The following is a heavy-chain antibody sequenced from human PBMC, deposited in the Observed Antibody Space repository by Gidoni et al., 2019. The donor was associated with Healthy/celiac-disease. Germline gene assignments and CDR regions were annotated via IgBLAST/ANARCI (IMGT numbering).Heavy chain of an antibody. CDR3: ARVPHPENDYGDY. CDR1: GGTFSSYA. V-gene: IGHV1-69*01. J-gene: IGHJ4*02. CDR2: IIPSFGTA. Sequence: QVQLVQSGAEVKKPGSSVKVSCKASGGTFSSYAISWVRPAPGQGLEWVGGIIPSFGTANYAQKFQGRVTITADESTSTAYIELSSLRSEDTAVDYCARVPHPENDYGDYWGQGTLVTVSS.